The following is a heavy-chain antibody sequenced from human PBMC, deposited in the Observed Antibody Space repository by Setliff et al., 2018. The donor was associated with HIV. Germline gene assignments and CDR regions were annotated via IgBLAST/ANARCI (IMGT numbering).Heavy chain of an antibody. D-gene: IGHD3-3*01. J-gene: IGHJ5*01. V-gene: IGHV5-51*01. Sequence: HGESLKISCKGSGYSFTSYWIGWVRQMPGRGLEWMGIIYPGDSDTRYSPSFEGQVTMSADKSINTAYLQWDSLKASDTAMYYCARQPTDTSGYNNWFDSWGQGTLVTVSS. CDR1: GYSFTSYW. CDR3: ARQPTDTSGYNNWFDS. CDR2: IYPGDSDT.